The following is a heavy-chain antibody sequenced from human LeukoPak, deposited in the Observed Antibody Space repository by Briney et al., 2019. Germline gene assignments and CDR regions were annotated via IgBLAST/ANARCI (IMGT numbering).Heavy chain of an antibody. D-gene: IGHD1-26*01. CDR2: IYYSGST. CDR3: ARGRHSGSYTGRIDY. CDR1: GGSISSSSYY. V-gene: IGHV4-39*07. Sequence: SETLSLTCTVSGGSISSSSYYWGWIRQPPGKGLEWIGSIYYSGSTNYNPSLKSRVTISVDTSKNQFSLKLSSVTAADTAVYYCARGRHSGSYTGRIDYWGQGTLVTVSS. J-gene: IGHJ4*02.